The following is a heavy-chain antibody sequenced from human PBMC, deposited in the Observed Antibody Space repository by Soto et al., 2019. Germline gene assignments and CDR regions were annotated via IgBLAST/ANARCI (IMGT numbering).Heavy chain of an antibody. CDR1: GYSISRGYY. CDR3: ARAHAPTLPFDY. Sequence: SETLSLTCAVSGYSISRGYYWGWIRQPPGKGLEWIGSIYYTGSTYYNPSLKSRVTISVDTSKNQISLSLGSVTAADTAVYFCARAHAPTLPFDYWGLGTLVTLSS. D-gene: IGHD2-15*01. V-gene: IGHV4-38-2*01. J-gene: IGHJ4*01. CDR2: IYYTGST.